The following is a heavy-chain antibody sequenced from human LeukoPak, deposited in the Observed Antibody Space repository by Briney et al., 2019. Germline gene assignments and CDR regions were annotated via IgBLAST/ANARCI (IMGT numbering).Heavy chain of an antibody. CDR2: INPSGGST. J-gene: IGHJ4*02. V-gene: IGHV1-46*01. Sequence: GASVKVSCKASGYTFTSYYVHWVRQAPGQGLEWMGIINPSGGSTSYAQKFQGRVTMTRDTSTSTVYMELSRLRSDDTAVYYCARGDYGDYEDYWGQGTLVTVSS. D-gene: IGHD4-17*01. CDR3: ARGDYGDYEDY. CDR1: GYTFTSYY.